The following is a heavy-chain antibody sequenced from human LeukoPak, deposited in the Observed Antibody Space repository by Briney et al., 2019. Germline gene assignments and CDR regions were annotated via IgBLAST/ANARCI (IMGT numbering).Heavy chain of an antibody. CDR2: INPNSGGT. CDR3: ARELRDMVRNDAFDI. V-gene: IGHV1-2*02. J-gene: IGHJ3*02. D-gene: IGHD3-10*01. CDR1: GYTSTGYY. Sequence: ASVKVSCKASGYTSTGYYMHWVRQAPGQGLEWMGWINPNSGGTNYAQKFQGRVTMTRDTSISTAYMELSRLRSDDTAVYYCARELRDMVRNDAFDIWGQGTMVTVSS.